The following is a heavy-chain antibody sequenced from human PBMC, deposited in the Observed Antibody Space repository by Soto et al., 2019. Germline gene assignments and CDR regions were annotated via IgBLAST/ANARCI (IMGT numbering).Heavy chain of an antibody. J-gene: IGHJ4*02. CDR1: GFTFRIYW. D-gene: IGHD3-10*01. CDR2: IKQDGSEK. V-gene: IGHV3-7*01. Sequence: EVQLVESGGGLVQPGGSLRLSCAASGFTFRIYWMTWVRQAPGKGLEWVANIKQDGSEKNYVDSVKGRFTISRDNAKNSLYLQRNSLRAEDTAVYYCAREAKMVRGVTIYYFDYWGQGTLVTVSS. CDR3: AREAKMVRGVTIYYFDY.